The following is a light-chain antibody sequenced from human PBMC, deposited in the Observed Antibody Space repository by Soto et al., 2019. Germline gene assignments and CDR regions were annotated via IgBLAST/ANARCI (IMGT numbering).Light chain of an antibody. CDR3: SSYTTSSTYV. CDR2: DVN. Sequence: QSALTQPASVSGSPGQSIAISCTGTSSDVAAYNYVSWYQQHPGKAPKLMIYDVNNRPSGVSNRFSGSKSGNTASLTISGLQVEDEADYYCSSYTTSSTYVFGTGTKVTVL. J-gene: IGLJ1*01. V-gene: IGLV2-14*03. CDR1: SSDVAAYNY.